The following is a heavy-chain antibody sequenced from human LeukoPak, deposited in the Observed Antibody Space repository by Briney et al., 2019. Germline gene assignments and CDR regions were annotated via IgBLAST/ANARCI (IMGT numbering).Heavy chain of an antibody. V-gene: IGHV1-58*01. CDR2: IVVGSGNT. J-gene: IGHJ6*03. Sequence: SVKVSCKASGFTFTSSAVQWVRQARGQRLEWIGWIVVGSGNTNYAQKFQERVTITRDMSTSTAYMELSSLRSEDTAVYYCAAVSPSSSWPYYYYMDVWGKGTTVTVSS. CDR3: AAVSPSSSWPYYYYMDV. CDR1: GFTFTSSA. D-gene: IGHD6-13*01.